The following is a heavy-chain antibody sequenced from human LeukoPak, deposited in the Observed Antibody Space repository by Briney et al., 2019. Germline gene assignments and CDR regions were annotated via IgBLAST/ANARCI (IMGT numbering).Heavy chain of an antibody. Sequence: GGSLRLSCAGSGFTFSSFSMNWVRQAPGKGLEWVSSITSSSSYIYYADSVKGRFTISRDNAKNSLYLQMNGLRAEDTSVYSCARVEGGKYYDSSGYIDYWGQGTLVTVSS. CDR3: ARVEGGKYYDSSGYIDY. CDR2: ITSSSSYI. V-gene: IGHV3-21*01. J-gene: IGHJ4*02. CDR1: GFTFSSFS. D-gene: IGHD3-22*01.